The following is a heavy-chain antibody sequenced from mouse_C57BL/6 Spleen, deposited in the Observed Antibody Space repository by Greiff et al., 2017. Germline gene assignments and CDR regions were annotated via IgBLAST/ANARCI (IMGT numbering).Heavy chain of an antibody. CDR2: IDPENGDT. Sequence: EVMLVESGAELVRPGASVKLSCTASGFNIKDDYMHWVKQRPEQGLEWIGWIDPENGDTEYASKFQGKATITADTSSNTAYLQLSSLTSEDTAVYYCTYSNYVGYAMDYWGQGTSVTVSS. J-gene: IGHJ4*01. D-gene: IGHD2-5*01. CDR1: GFNIKDDY. CDR3: TYSNYVGYAMDY. V-gene: IGHV14-4*01.